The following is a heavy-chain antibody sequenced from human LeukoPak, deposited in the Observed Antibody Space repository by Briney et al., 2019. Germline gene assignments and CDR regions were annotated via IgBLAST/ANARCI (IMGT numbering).Heavy chain of an antibody. CDR2: MYTGGTT. CDR3: AKDEASSGGGLAS. Sequence: GGSLSRSSAASGFTVSGTHMSWVRQAPGKGLEWVSAMYTGGTTYYADSVKGRFTISRDNSRNTLFLHMSSLRADDTAVYYCAKDEASSGGGLASWGQGTLVTVSS. D-gene: IGHD2-8*02. J-gene: IGHJ4*02. V-gene: IGHV3-53*01. CDR1: GFTVSGTH.